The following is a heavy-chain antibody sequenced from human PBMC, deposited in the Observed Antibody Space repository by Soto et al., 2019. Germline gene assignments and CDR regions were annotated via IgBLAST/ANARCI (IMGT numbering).Heavy chain of an antibody. CDR1: GFTFNHYE. V-gene: IGHV3-48*03. J-gene: IGHJ1*01. CDR3: ARVTYYYDSSDFGGFQY. Sequence: EVQLVESGGGLVQPGGSLRLFCAASGFTFNHYEMNWVRQAPGKGLEWVSYISSSGSTVYYADSVKGRFTISRDNAKNSLFLQMNSLRAEDTALYYCARVTYYYDSSDFGGFQYWGQGTLVTVSS. D-gene: IGHD3-22*01. CDR2: ISSSGSTV.